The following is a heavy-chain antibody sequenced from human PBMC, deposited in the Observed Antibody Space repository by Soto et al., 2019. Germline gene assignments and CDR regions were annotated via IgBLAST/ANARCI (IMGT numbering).Heavy chain of an antibody. Sequence: GGSLRLSCAASGFTFSSYAMHWVRQAPGKGLEWVAVISYDGSNKYYADSVKGRFTISRDNSKNTLYLQMNSLRAEDTAVYYCASNPSNYSSSAPLHWVQGTLGTVA. D-gene: IGHD6-6*01. V-gene: IGHV3-30-3*01. J-gene: IGHJ4*02. CDR2: ISYDGSNK. CDR1: GFTFSSYA. CDR3: ASNPSNYSSSAPLH.